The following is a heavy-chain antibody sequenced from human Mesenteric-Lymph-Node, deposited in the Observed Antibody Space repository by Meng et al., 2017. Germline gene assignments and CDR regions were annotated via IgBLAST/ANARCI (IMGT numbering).Heavy chain of an antibody. J-gene: IGHJ4*02. D-gene: IGHD2/OR15-2a*01. CDR3: ARGFLSFVRVFDY. CDR2: INHSGST. V-gene: IGHV4-34*01. Sequence: QVQLQQWRAGLLKPSEPLSLSCAVYGGSFSGYYWSWIRQPPGKGLEWIGEINHSGSTNYNPSLKSRVTISVDTSKNQFSLKLSSVTAADTAVYYCARGFLSFVRVFDYWGQGTLVTVSS. CDR1: GGSFSGYY.